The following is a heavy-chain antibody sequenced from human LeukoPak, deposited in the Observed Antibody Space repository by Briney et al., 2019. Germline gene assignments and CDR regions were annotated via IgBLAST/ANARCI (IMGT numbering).Heavy chain of an antibody. V-gene: IGHV1-2*02. CDR1: GYTFTGYY. J-gene: IGHJ4*02. CDR2: INPNSGGT. D-gene: IGHD6-19*01. Sequence: GSSVKVSCKASGYTFTGYYMHWVRQAPGQGLEWMGWINPNSGGTNYAQKFQGRVTMTRDTSISTAYMELSRLRSDDTAVYFCARAAFSSGWYGDCWGQGILVTVSS. CDR3: ARAAFSSGWYGDC.